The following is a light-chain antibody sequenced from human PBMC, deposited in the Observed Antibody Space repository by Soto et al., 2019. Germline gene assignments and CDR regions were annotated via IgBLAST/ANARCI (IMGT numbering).Light chain of an antibody. Sequence: EIVLAQSPGTLSLSPGESATLSCRASQSVSRNSLAWYQQKPGQAPRLLIYDASRRATGIPDRFSAGGSGTDLTFTIGRLEPDDFAVYYCQQYGSSHVTFGQGTKVEVK. J-gene: IGKJ2*01. V-gene: IGKV3-20*01. CDR2: DAS. CDR1: QSVSRNS. CDR3: QQYGSSHVT.